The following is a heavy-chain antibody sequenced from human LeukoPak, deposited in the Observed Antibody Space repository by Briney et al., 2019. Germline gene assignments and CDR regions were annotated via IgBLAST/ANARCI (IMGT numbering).Heavy chain of an antibody. V-gene: IGHV3-30*18. D-gene: IGHD6-19*01. CDR2: ISYDGKVK. J-gene: IGHJ4*02. CDR1: GFTFSSYA. Sequence: GGSLRLSCAASGFTFSSYAMSWVRQAPGKGLEWVGVISYDGKVKYYGDSVKGRFTISRDNSKNMLYLQMNSLRTEDTAVYYCVKETTQHTSGWYFWHWGQGNLVTVSS. CDR3: VKETTQHTSGWYFWH.